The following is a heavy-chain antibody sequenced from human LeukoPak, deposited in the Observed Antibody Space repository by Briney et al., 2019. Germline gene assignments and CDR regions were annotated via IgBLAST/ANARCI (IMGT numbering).Heavy chain of an antibody. CDR2: ISAYTGNT. CDR3: ATEVCSSTSCYPHAFDI. J-gene: IGHJ3*02. CDR1: GYTFSIYG. V-gene: IGHV1-18*01. Sequence: GASVKVSCKASGYTFSIYGMNWVRQAPGQGLEWMGWISAYTGNTNYAQKFQGRVTITADTSTDTAYMELSSLRSEDTAVYYCATEVCSSTSCYPHAFDIWGQGTMVTVSS. D-gene: IGHD2-2*01.